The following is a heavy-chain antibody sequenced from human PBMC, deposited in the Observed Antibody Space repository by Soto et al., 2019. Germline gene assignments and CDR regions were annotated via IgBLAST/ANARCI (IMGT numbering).Heavy chain of an antibody. J-gene: IGHJ4*02. Sequence: TGGSLRLSCAASGFTFSGSAMHWVRQASGKGLEWVGRIRSKANSYATAYAASVKGRFTISRDDSKNTAYLQMNSLKTEDTAVYYCTRQAYCISTSCDYWGQGTLVTVS. CDR1: GFTFSGSA. V-gene: IGHV3-73*01. D-gene: IGHD2-2*01. CDR3: TRQAYCISTSCDY. CDR2: IRSKANSYAT.